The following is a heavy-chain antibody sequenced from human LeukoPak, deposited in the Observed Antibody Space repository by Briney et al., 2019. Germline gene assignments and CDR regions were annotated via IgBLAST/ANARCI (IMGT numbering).Heavy chain of an antibody. CDR1: AYTLTNNY. Sequence: ASVKVSCKASAYTLTNNYIHWVRQAPGQGLERMGRVNPDSGGINYAQKFQGRVTMTRDTSINTAFVELRRLRSDDTATYYCARAQNYHDRSGYSDDTFDVWGHGTMITVSS. J-gene: IGHJ3*01. CDR3: ARAQNYHDRSGYSDDTFDV. D-gene: IGHD3-22*01. V-gene: IGHV1-2*06. CDR2: VNPDSGGI.